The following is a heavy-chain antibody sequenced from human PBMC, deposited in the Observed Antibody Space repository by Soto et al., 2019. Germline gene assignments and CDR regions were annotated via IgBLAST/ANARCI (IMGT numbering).Heavy chain of an antibody. Sequence: QLGGSLRLSCAASGFTFSSYSMNWVRQAPGKGLEWVSYISSSSSTIYYADSVKGRFTISRDNAKNSLYLQMNSLRAEDTAVYYCARDHHVSLLPDYFDYWGQGTLVTVSS. D-gene: IGHD2-15*01. CDR1: GFTFSSYS. V-gene: IGHV3-48*01. CDR3: ARDHHVSLLPDYFDY. J-gene: IGHJ4*02. CDR2: ISSSSSTI.